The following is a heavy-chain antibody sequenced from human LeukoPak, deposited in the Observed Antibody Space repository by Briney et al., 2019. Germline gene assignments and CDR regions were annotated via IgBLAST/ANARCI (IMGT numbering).Heavy chain of an antibody. CDR3: ARHESDFWGGYCY. D-gene: IGHD3-3*01. Sequence: PSETLSLTCTVSGGSISSSSYYWGWIRQPPGKGLEWIGSIYYSGSTYYNPSLRSRVTISVDTSKNQFSLKLSSVTAADTAVYYCARHESDFWGGYCYWGQGTLVTVSS. CDR2: IYYSGST. J-gene: IGHJ4*02. V-gene: IGHV4-39*01. CDR1: GGSISSSSYY.